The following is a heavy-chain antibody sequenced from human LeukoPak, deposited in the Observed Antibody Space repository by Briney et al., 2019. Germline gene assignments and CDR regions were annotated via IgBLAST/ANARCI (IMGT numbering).Heavy chain of an antibody. CDR3: ARATSYYGLYYFDY. CDR1: GGSISSGDYY. D-gene: IGHD3-10*01. CDR2: IYYSGST. V-gene: IGHV4-31*03. Sequence: PSETLSLACTVSGGSISSGDYYWSRIRQHPGKGLEGIGYIYYSGSTYYNPSLKSRVTISVDTSKNQFSLKLTSVTAADTAVYYCARATSYYGLYYFDYWGQGTLVTVSS. J-gene: IGHJ4*02.